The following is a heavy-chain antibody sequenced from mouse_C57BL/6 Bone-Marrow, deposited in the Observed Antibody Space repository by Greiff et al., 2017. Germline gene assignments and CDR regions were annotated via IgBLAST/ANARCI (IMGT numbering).Heavy chain of an antibody. CDR3: ARSRRRPYVDV. CDR2: IYPGSGNT. J-gene: IGHJ1*03. V-gene: IGHV1-76*01. Sequence: QVQLKQSGAELVRPGASVKLSCKASGYTFTDYYINWVKQRPGQGLEWIARIYPGSGNTYYNEKFKGKATLTAEKSSSTAYMQLSSLTSEDSAVYFCARSRRRPYVDVWGTGTTVTVSS. CDR1: GYTFTDYY.